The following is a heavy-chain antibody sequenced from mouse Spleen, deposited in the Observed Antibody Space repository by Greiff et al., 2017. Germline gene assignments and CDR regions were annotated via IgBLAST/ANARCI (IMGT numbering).Heavy chain of an antibody. CDR3: ARLVPDYYAMDY. CDR2: ISSGGGNT. D-gene: IGHD1-1*02. CDR1: GFTFSSYA. V-gene: IGHV5-9*01. J-gene: IGHJ4*01. Sequence: DVMLVESGGGLVKLGGSLKLSCAASGFTFSSYAMSWVRQTPEKRLEWVATISSGGGNTYYPDSVKGRFTISRDNAKNTLYLQMSSLKSEDTAMYYCARLVPDYYAMDYWGQGTSVTVSS.